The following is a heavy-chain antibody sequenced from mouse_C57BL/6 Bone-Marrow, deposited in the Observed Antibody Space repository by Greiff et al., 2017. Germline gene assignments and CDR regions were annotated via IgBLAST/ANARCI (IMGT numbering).Heavy chain of an antibody. V-gene: IGHV1-81*01. CDR3: ARARYWYFDV. CDR1: GYTFTSYG. Sequence: QVQLKQSGAELARPGASVKLSCKASGYTFTSYGISWVKQRTGQGLEWIGEIYPRSGNTYYNEKFKGKVTLTAAKSSSTAYMELRSLTSEDSAVYFCARARYWYFDVWGTGTTVTVSS. CDR2: IYPRSGNT. J-gene: IGHJ1*03.